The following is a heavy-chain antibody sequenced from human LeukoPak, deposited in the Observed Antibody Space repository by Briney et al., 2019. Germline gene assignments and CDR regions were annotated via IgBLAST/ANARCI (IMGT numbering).Heavy chain of an antibody. CDR3: AKQAAIPFGWFDP. CDR2: ISSSSSYI. J-gene: IGHJ5*02. V-gene: IGHV3-21*04. CDR1: GFTFSSYS. D-gene: IGHD2-2*02. Sequence: GGSLRLSCAASGFTFSSYSMNWVRQAPGKGLEWVSSISSSSSYIYYADSVKGRFTISRDNAKNSLYLQMNSLRAEDTAVYYCAKQAAIPFGWFDPWGQGTLVTVSS.